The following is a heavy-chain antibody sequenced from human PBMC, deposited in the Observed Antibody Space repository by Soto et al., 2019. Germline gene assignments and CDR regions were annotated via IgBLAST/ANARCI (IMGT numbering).Heavy chain of an antibody. CDR1: GFTFNYYW. CDR2: LQTDGSHP. J-gene: IGHJ4*02. CDR3: ARGGDPDY. Sequence: EVQLVESGGGLVKPGGSLRLSCVASGFTFNYYWMHWVRQAPGEGLMWVSRLQTDGSHPDYADSVKGRFTISRDNAMHALYLPMNNLRAEDPAVYYCARGGDPDYWGQGTLVTVSS. V-gene: IGHV3-74*01. D-gene: IGHD2-21*02.